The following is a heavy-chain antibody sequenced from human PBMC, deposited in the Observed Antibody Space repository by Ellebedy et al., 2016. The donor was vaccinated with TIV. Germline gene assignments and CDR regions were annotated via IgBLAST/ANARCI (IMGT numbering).Heavy chain of an antibody. Sequence: GGSLRLSCAASEFSFRSYWMAWVRQAPGKGLEWVAFKRFDGRNEYNGDSVKGRFIISRDLSKNTLYLQMNRMTSDETGIYYCTRETNPPPGALAGTGFDCWGQGTLVIVSS. V-gene: IGHV3-30*02. CDR2: KRFDGRNE. J-gene: IGHJ4*02. CDR3: TRETNPPPGALAGTGFDC. CDR1: EFSFRSYW. D-gene: IGHD6-19*01.